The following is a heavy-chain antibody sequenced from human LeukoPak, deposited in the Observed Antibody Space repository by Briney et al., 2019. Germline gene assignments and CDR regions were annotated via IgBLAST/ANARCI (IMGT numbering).Heavy chain of an antibody. Sequence: GGSLRLSCAASGFTFSNYGMNWVRQAPGKGLEWVSIISGSGGTTYYADSVKGRFTISRDNSKNTLYLQMNSLGAEDTAVYYCAKDRLRYCSGGNCYSPVDYWGQGTLVTVSS. CDR2: ISGSGGTT. J-gene: IGHJ4*02. D-gene: IGHD2-15*01. CDR3: AKDRLRYCSGGNCYSPVDY. V-gene: IGHV3-23*01. CDR1: GFTFSNYG.